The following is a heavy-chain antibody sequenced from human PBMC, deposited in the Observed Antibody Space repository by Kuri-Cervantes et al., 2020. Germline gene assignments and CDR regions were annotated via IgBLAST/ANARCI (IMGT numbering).Heavy chain of an antibody. J-gene: IGHJ4*02. CDR3: TTGASSVLDDY. D-gene: IGHD6-13*01. CDR2: IKSKTDGETR. Sequence: LSLTCAASGFTFSNAWMSWVRQAPGKGLEWVGRIKSKTDGETREYVASVKGRFTISRDDSKNTLYLQMNSLRTEDTGTYYCTTGASSVLDDYWGQGTLVTVSS. CDR1: GFTFSNAW. V-gene: IGHV3-15*01.